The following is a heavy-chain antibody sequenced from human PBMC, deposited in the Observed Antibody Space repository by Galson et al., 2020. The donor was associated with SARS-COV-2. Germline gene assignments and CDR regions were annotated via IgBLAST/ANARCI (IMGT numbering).Heavy chain of an antibody. D-gene: IGHD2-2*02. CDR3: ARAGGDYCTTTSCYTYFDY. CDR1: GFTFSSYW. V-gene: IGHV3-74*01. Sequence: GESLKISCVASGFTFSSYWMHWVRQVPGKGLVWVSRINSDESSTNYADSVKGRFTISRDNAKNTLYLQMNSLRAEDTAVYYCARAGGDYCTTTSCYTYFDYWGQGTLVTVSS. CDR2: INSDESST. J-gene: IGHJ4*02.